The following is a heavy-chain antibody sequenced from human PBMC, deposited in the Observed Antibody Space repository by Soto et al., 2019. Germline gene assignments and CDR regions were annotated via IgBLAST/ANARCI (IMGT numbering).Heavy chain of an antibody. J-gene: IGHJ2*01. D-gene: IGHD3-10*01. V-gene: IGHV4-59*01. CDR2: ISYTGST. CDR1: GGSISTNY. Sequence: QVQLQESGPGLVKPSETLSLTCTVSGGSISTNYWSWIRQPPGKGLEWIVYISYTGSTNYNPSLQSRVTISVDTSKNHLYLRLSSVTAADTAVYYCASSKFGESWWYFDLWGRGTLVTVSS. CDR3: ASSKFGESWWYFDL.